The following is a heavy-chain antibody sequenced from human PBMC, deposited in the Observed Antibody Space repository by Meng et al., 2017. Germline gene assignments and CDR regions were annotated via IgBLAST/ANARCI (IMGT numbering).Heavy chain of an antibody. CDR3: AREKGATRAFDI. Sequence: GESLKISCAASGFTFDDYGMSWVRQAPGKGLEWVSGINWNGGSTGYADSVKGRFTISRDNAKNSLYLQMNSLRAEDTALYYCAREKGATRAFDIWGQGTMVTVSS. D-gene: IGHD1-26*01. V-gene: IGHV3-20*04. J-gene: IGHJ3*02. CDR1: GFTFDDYG. CDR2: INWNGGST.